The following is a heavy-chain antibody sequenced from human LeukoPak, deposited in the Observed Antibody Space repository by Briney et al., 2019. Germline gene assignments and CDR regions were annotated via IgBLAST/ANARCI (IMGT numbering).Heavy chain of an antibody. CDR2: MNPNSGNT. D-gene: IGHD6-19*01. J-gene: IGHJ4*02. Sequence: ASVKVSCKASGYTFTSYDINWVRQATGQGLEWMGWMNPNSGNTGYAQKFQGRVTMTRNTSISTAYMELSSLRSEDTAVYYCARRPPVKSYVSEGSGYVDYWGQGTLVTVSS. CDR1: GYTFTSYD. CDR3: ARRPPVKSYVSEGSGYVDY. V-gene: IGHV1-8*01.